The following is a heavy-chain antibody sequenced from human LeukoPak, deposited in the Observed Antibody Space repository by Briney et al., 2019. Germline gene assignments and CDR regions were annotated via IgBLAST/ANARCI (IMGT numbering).Heavy chain of an antibody. J-gene: IGHJ6*03. D-gene: IGHD6-6*01. Sequence: ASVKVSCKASGYTFTGYYMHWVRQAPGQGLEWMGWINPNSGGTNYAQKFQGRVTMTRDTSISTAYMEVSRLRPDDTAVYYCARRPLGSSSSGYYYYMDVWGKGTTVTVSS. CDR1: GYTFTGYY. CDR3: ARRPLGSSSSGYYYYMDV. V-gene: IGHV1-2*02. CDR2: INPNSGGT.